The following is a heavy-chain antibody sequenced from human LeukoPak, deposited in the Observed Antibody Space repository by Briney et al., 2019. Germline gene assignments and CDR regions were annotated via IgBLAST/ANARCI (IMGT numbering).Heavy chain of an antibody. Sequence: ASVKVSCKASGYTFTGYYMHWVRQAPGQGLEWMGRINPNSGGTNYAQKFQGRVTMTRDTSISTAYMELSRLRSDDTAVYYCARDSDTAMVNFDYWGQGTLVTVPS. CDR3: ARDSDTAMVNFDY. CDR1: GYTFTGYY. J-gene: IGHJ4*02. CDR2: INPNSGGT. D-gene: IGHD5-18*01. V-gene: IGHV1-2*06.